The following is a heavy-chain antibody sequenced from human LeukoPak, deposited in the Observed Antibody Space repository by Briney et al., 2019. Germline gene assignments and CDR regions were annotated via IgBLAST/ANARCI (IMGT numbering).Heavy chain of an antibody. CDR1: GFTISDNY. Sequence: QPGGSLRLSCAASGFTISDNYMSWVRQAPGKGLEWVSLIYSGGGTYYADSVKGRFTISRDSSKNTLYLHMNSLRAEDTAVYYCARGRITMVRGVKGYFDYWGQGTLVTVSS. J-gene: IGHJ4*02. D-gene: IGHD3-10*01. CDR2: IYSGGGT. V-gene: IGHV3-66*01. CDR3: ARGRITMVRGVKGYFDY.